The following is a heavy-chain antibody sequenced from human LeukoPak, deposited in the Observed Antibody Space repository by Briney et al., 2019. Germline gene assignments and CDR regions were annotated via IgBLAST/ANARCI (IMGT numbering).Heavy chain of an antibody. V-gene: IGHV3-30*18. D-gene: IGHD1-26*01. CDR2: ISYDGSNK. J-gene: IGHJ3*02. CDR1: GFTFSSYG. CDR3: AKFAPIGI. Sequence: PGGSLRLSCAASGFTFSSYGMPWVRQAPGKGLEWVAVISYDGSNKYYADSVKGRFTISRDNSKNTLYLQMNSLRAEDTAVYYCAKFAPIGIWGQGTMVTVSS.